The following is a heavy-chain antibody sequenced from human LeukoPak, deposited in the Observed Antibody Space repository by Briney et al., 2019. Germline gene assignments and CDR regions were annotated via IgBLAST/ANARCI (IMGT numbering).Heavy chain of an antibody. CDR1: GFTLSRYW. CDR3: ARDGDYYNSPFDY. J-gene: IGHJ4*02. D-gene: IGHD3-22*01. Sequence: GGSLRLSCEASGFTLSRYWMTWVRQAPGKGLELVASIKQDGSEKYYVDSVKGRFIISRDNAKNSLYLQMNSLRVEDTAVYYCARDGDYYNSPFDYWGQGTLVTVSS. CDR2: IKQDGSEK. V-gene: IGHV3-7*01.